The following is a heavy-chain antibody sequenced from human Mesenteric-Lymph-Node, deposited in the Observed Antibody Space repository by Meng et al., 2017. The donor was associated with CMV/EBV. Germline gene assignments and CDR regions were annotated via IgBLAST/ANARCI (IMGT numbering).Heavy chain of an antibody. CDR1: GFTFSSYG. J-gene: IGHJ4*02. Sequence: LSLSCAASGFTFSSYGLPWVRQAPVKGLEWVAVIWYDGSNKYSADSVKGRFTISRDNSKNTLYLQMNSLRAEDTAVYYCATVRTDIDYWGQGTLVTVSS. CDR3: ATVRTDIDY. V-gene: IGHV3-33*01. CDR2: IWYDGSNK.